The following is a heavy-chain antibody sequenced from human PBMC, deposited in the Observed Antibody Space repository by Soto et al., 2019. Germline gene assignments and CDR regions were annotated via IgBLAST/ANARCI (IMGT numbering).Heavy chain of an antibody. D-gene: IGHD1-7*01. V-gene: IGHV3-23*01. CDR1: GFMFSTYS. Sequence: PGGSLRLSCAASGFMFSTYSMSWVRQAPGKGLEWVSHITGSAGTTYYADSVKGRFTISRDTSRNTLYLQMNSLRAEDTALYYCAKCIQVHWNYDAFHIRGQGTIVPVSS. CDR3: AKCIQVHWNYDAFHI. CDR2: ITGSAGTT. J-gene: IGHJ3*02.